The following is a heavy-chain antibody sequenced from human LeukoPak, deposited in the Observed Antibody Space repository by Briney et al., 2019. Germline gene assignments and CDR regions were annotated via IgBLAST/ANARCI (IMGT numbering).Heavy chain of an antibody. Sequence: GGSLRLFCAASGFTFSSYAMSWVRQAPGKGLEWVSAISGSGGSTYYADSVKGRFTISRDNSKNTLYLQMNSLRAEDTAVYYCAKFPRSSGWFYYYYMDVWGKGTTVTVSS. CDR3: AKFPRSSGWFYYYYMDV. CDR2: ISGSGGST. V-gene: IGHV3-23*01. CDR1: GFTFSSYA. D-gene: IGHD6-19*01. J-gene: IGHJ6*03.